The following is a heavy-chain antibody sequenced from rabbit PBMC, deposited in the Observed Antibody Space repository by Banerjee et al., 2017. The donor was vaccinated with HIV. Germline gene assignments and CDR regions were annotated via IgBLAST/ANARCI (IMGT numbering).Heavy chain of an antibody. D-gene: IGHD1-1*01. J-gene: IGHJ4*01. Sequence: QEQLEESGGDLVQPGASLTLTCKASGLDFSSAHMGWVRQAPGKGLEWIGCIYAGSSGRTYYASWTKGRFTISKTSSTTVTLQLTSLTAADTATYFCARDTSSAGYGSANLWGQGTLVTVS. CDR2: IYAGSSGRT. CDR1: GLDFSSAH. V-gene: IGHV1S45*01. CDR3: ARDTSSAGYGSANL.